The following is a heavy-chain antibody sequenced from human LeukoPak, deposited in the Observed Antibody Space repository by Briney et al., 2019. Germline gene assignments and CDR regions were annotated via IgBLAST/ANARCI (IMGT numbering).Heavy chain of an antibody. CDR1: GYTFTGYY. CDR2: INPNSGGT. J-gene: IGHJ4*02. D-gene: IGHD3-3*01. V-gene: IGHV1-2*02. CDR3: ARTGSYDFWSGYHTGRFDY. Sequence: VSVKVSCKASGYTFTGYYMHWVRQAPGQGLEWMGWINPNSGGTNYAQKFQGRVTMTRDTSISTAYMELSRLRSDDTAVYYCARTGSYDFWSGYHTGRFDYWGQGTLVTVSS.